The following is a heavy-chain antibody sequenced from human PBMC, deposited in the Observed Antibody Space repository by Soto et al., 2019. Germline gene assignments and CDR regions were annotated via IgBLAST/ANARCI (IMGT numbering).Heavy chain of an antibody. CDR2: ISAYNGNT. CDR3: ARVAEIDSSRGLGGY. CDR1: GYTFTNYG. V-gene: IGHV1-18*04. J-gene: IGHJ4*01. D-gene: IGHD3-22*01. Sequence: QVQMVQSGAEVKKPGASVKVSCKASGYTFTNYGISWVRQAPGQGLAWMGWISAYNGNTDYAQKLQGTVTMTTDTSTSTDYMERRSLRADDTSVYYWARVAEIDSSRGLGGYWGYGTLVNFSS.